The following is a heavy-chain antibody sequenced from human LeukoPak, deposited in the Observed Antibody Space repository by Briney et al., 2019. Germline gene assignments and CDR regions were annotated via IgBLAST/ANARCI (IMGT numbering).Heavy chain of an antibody. Sequence: SETLSLTCTVSGGSMSGYYWSWIRQPPGKGLEWIGEINHSGSTNYNPSLKSRVTISVDTSKNQFSLKLSSVTAADTAVYYCARVLRDYYDSSGYYYEGNWFDPWGQGTLVTVSS. CDR1: GGSMSGYY. J-gene: IGHJ5*02. CDR3: ARVLRDYYDSSGYYYEGNWFDP. D-gene: IGHD3-22*01. CDR2: INHSGST. V-gene: IGHV4-34*01.